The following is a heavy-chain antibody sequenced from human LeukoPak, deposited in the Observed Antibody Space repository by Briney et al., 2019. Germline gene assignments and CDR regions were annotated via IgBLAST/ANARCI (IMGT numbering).Heavy chain of an antibody. CDR1: GYTFTSYG. CDR2: ISAYNGNT. D-gene: IGHD6-19*01. V-gene: IGHV1-18*01. Sequence: ASVKVSCKASGYTFTSYGISWVRQAPGQGLEWMGWISAYNGNTNYAQKPQGRVTMTTDISTSTAYMELRSLRSDDTAVYYCARGGVSSGWYGSYFDYWGQGTLVTVSS. CDR3: ARGGVSSGWYGSYFDY. J-gene: IGHJ4*02.